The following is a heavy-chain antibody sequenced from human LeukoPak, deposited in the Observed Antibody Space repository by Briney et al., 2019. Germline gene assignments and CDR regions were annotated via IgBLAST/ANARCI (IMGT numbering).Heavy chain of an antibody. Sequence: PGGSLTLSCGGSGISFSGSWMSWVRQAPGKGPEWVANIKEDGSERYYVGSVRGRFTISGDNAKNSLHLQMNSLRAEDTAVYYCTRNEHWGQGTLVTVSS. CDR2: IKEDGSER. V-gene: IGHV3-7*01. J-gene: IGHJ4*02. CDR3: TRNEH. CDR1: GISFSGSW.